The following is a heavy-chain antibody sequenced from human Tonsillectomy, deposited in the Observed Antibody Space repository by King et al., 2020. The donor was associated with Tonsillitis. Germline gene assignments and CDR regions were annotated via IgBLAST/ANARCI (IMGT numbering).Heavy chain of an antibody. CDR3: ARSRVVVVRGDLKYGHFDV. J-gene: IGHJ2*01. Sequence: VQLVESGGGVVQPGRSLRLSCAASGFSFTSHGMHWVRQAPGKGLEWVAFIRHDGSNIYYGDSVKGRITISRDNSKNTLYLEMNRLRDEDTAVDYCARSRVVVVRGDLKYGHFDVWGRGTLVTVSS. CDR1: GFSFTSHG. CDR2: IRHDGSNI. D-gene: IGHD3-10*01. V-gene: IGHV3-33*08.